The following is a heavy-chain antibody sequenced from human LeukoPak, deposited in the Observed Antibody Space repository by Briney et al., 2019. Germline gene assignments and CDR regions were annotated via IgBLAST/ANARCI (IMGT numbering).Heavy chain of an antibody. J-gene: IGHJ4*02. V-gene: IGHV3-23*01. Sequence: GGSLRLSCAASGFTFSSYAMSWVRQAPGKGLEWVLTISGSDGSTYYADSVKGRFTISRDNSKNTLYLQMNSLRVEDTAIYYCAKGRGYCTGGSCYSDYWGRGTLVTVSS. D-gene: IGHD2-15*01. CDR1: GFTFSSYA. CDR2: ISGSDGST. CDR3: AKGRGYCTGGSCYSDY.